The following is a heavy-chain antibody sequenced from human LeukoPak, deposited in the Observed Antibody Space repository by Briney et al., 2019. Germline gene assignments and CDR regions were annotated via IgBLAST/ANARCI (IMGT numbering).Heavy chain of an antibody. Sequence: GGSLRLSCAASGFTFDDFGMTWVRQAPGKGLEWVSALNWNGGNTAYADSVKGRFTISRDNAKNSLYLQMNSLRAEDTAFYYCARVFSDSGFDYWGQRTLVTVSS. V-gene: IGHV3-20*04. CDR1: GFTFDDFG. D-gene: IGHD6-25*01. CDR3: ARVFSDSGFDY. J-gene: IGHJ4*02. CDR2: LNWNGGNT.